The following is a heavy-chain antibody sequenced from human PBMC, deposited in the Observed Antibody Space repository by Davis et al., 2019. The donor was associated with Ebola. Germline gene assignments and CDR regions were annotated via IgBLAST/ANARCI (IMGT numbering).Heavy chain of an antibody. D-gene: IGHD3-22*01. Sequence: GESLKISCAASGFTFSSYGMHWVRQAPGKGLEWVAVISYDGSNKYYADSVKGRFTISRDNSKNTLYLQMNSLRAEDTAVYYCARARSGYYSGGDYWGQGTLVTVSS. V-gene: IGHV3-30*19. CDR2: ISYDGSNK. CDR1: GFTFSSYG. J-gene: IGHJ4*02. CDR3: ARARSGYYSGGDY.